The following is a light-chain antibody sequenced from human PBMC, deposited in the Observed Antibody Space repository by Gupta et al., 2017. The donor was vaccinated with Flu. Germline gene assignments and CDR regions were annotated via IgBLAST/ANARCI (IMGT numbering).Light chain of an antibody. CDR2: DDS. CDR1: NIGSKA. Sequence: SYVLTQPPPVSGAPGQTARITCGGTNIGSKAVHWYQQKPGQAPVLVVHDDSDRPSGIPERFSGSNSGNSGSNSGNTATLTISRVEAGDEADYYCQVWDSSSDHRVFGGGTKLTVL. CDR3: QVWDSSSDHRV. J-gene: IGLJ3*02. V-gene: IGLV3-21*02.